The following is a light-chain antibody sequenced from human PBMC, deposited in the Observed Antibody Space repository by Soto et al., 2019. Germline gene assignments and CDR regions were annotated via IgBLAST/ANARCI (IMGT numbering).Light chain of an antibody. V-gene: IGKV3-20*01. CDR3: QQYGSSPPT. CDR2: GAS. CDR1: QSVSSSY. Sequence: EIVLTQSPGTQSLSPGERATLSSRDSQSVSSSYLAWYQQKPGQAPRLLIYGASSRATGIPDRFSGSGSGTDFTLTISRLEPEDFAVYYCQQYGSSPPTFGQGTKVEIK. J-gene: IGKJ1*01.